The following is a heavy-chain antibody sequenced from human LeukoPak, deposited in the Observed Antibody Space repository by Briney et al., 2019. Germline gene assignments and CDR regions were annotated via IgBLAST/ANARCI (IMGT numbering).Heavy chain of an antibody. J-gene: IGHJ4*02. Sequence: SQTLSLTCTVSGGSISSGDYYWSWIRQPPGKGLEWIGYIYYSGSTSYNPSLKSRLTISVDTSKNQFSLKLSSVTAADTAVYYCVRGSTLRHYQYWGQGTLVTVSS. D-gene: IGHD3-16*01. V-gene: IGHV4-30-4*01. CDR3: VRGSTLRHYQY. CDR2: IYYSGST. CDR1: GGSISSGDYY.